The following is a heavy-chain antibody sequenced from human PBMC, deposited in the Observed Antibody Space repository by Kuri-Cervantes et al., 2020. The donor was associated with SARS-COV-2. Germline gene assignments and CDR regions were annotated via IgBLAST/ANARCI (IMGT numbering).Heavy chain of an antibody. CDR2: NNPNSGGT. CDR3: AAGIVGDTHAFDI. CDR1: GYTFTGYY. D-gene: IGHD1-26*01. Sequence: ASVKVSCKASGYTFTGYYMHWVRQAPGQGLAWMGWNNPNSGGTNYAQKLQGRVTMTRDTSISTAYMELSRLRSDDTAVYYCAAGIVGDTHAFDIWGQGTMVTVSS. V-gene: IGHV1-2*02. J-gene: IGHJ3*02.